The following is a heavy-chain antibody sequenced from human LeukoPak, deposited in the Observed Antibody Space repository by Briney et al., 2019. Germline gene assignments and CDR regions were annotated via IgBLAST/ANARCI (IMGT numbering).Heavy chain of an antibody. CDR3: ARGRGYDFWSGYYYFDY. V-gene: IGHV4-34*01. J-gene: IGHJ4*02. Sequence: SETLSLTCSVYGGSFSGYYWSWIRQPPGKGLEWIGEINHSGSTNYNPSLKSRVTISVDTPKNQLSLKLSSVTAADTAVYYCARGRGYDFWSGYYYFDYWGQGTLVTVSS. CDR2: INHSGST. CDR1: GGSFSGYY. D-gene: IGHD3-3*01.